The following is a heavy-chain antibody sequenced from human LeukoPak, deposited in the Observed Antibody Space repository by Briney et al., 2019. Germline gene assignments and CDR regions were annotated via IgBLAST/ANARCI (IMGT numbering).Heavy chain of an antibody. Sequence: PSETLSLTCTVSGGSISSYYCSWIRQPAGKGLEWTGRIYTSGSTNYNPSLKSRVTMSVDTSKNQFSLKLSSVTAADMAVYYCARDRWGSSGYFTYFDSWGQGTLVTVSS. D-gene: IGHD3-22*01. J-gene: IGHJ4*02. V-gene: IGHV4-4*07. CDR3: ARDRWGSSGYFTYFDS. CDR2: IYTSGST. CDR1: GGSISSYY.